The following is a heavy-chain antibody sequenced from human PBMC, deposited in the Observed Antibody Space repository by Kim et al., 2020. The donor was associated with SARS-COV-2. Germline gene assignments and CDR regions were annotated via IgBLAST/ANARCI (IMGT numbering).Heavy chain of an antibody. V-gene: IGHV4-34*01. CDR1: GGSFSGYY. CDR3: ARGPGYSSSWYGARNWFDP. Sequence: SETLSLTCAVYGGSFSGYYWSWIRQPPGKGLEWIGEINHSGSTNYNPSLKSRVTISVDTSKNQFSLKRSSVTAADTAVYYCARGPGYSSSWYGARNWFDPWGQGTLVTVSS. D-gene: IGHD6-13*01. CDR2: INHSGST. J-gene: IGHJ5*02.